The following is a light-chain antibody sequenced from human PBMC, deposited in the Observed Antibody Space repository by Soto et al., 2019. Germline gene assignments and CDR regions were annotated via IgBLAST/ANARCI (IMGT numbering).Light chain of an antibody. Sequence: EIVLTQSPATVSLSPGERATLSSRASQSAGTFLAWYQQKPGQAPRLLIYDASTRATGTPARFSGSGSGTDFTLTISSLEPEDFAVFYCQQRSSWPPTFGGGTKVEIK. CDR3: QQRSSWPPT. J-gene: IGKJ4*01. V-gene: IGKV3-11*01. CDR2: DAS. CDR1: QSAGTF.